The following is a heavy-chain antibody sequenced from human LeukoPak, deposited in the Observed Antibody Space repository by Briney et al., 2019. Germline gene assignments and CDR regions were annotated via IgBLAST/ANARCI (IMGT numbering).Heavy chain of an antibody. CDR3: AREAPGSGNFDF. D-gene: IGHD3-10*01. Sequence: ASVKASCKTSGYTFTGYYLHWVRQAPGQGLEWMGWFNPNSVGTNSAQKFQGRVTVTSDTSISTAYMEMTSLRSDDTAVYYCAREAPGSGNFDFWGQGTLVTVSS. V-gene: IGHV1-2*02. CDR2: FNPNSVGT. CDR1: GYTFTGYY. J-gene: IGHJ4*02.